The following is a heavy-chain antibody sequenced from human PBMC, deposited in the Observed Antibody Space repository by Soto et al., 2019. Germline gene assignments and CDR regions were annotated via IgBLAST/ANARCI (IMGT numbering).Heavy chain of an antibody. V-gene: IGHV4-61*01. CDR2: IYYSGST. Sequence: SETLSLTCTVSGGSVSSGSYYWSWIRQPPGKGLEWIGYIYYSGSTNYNPSLKSRLAMSVDTSKNQFSVRLRSVTAADTAVYYCARDRAHFYESSGRLDLWGQGMLVTVSS. J-gene: IGHJ4*02. CDR3: ARDRAHFYESSGRLDL. CDR1: GGSVSSGSYY. D-gene: IGHD3-22*01.